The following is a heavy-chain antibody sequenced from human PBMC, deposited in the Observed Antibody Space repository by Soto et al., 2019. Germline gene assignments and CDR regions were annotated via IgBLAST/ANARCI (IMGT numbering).Heavy chain of an antibody. D-gene: IGHD3-9*01. J-gene: IGHJ6*02. Sequence: QVQLVQSGAEVKKPGASVKVSCRASGYTFTNYYMHWVRQAPGQGLEWMGIIHPIVGSTSYAKNVKGGVTLTRDTSTRTVYMELTSLRSDDTAVYYCVREWLLLTDRPDHFYGLDVWGQGTTVIVSS. CDR3: VREWLLLTDRPDHFYGLDV. V-gene: IGHV1-46*01. CDR2: IHPIVGST. CDR1: GYTFTNYY.